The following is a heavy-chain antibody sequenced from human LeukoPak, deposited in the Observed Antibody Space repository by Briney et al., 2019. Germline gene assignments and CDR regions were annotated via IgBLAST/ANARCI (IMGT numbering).Heavy chain of an antibody. CDR3: ARDTLFVSGYSSSWYGMDV. CDR2: IYTSGSN. V-gene: IGHV4-4*07. D-gene: IGHD6-13*01. CDR1: VDSICIYY. J-gene: IGHJ6*02. Sequence: TSETLSLTCTVSVDSICIYYWSCMPQPAGGGRECIGRIYTSGSNNHNPSLKSRVTMSVDTSKNQFSLKLSSVTAADTAVYYCARDTLFVSGYSSSWYGMDVWGQGTTVTVSS.